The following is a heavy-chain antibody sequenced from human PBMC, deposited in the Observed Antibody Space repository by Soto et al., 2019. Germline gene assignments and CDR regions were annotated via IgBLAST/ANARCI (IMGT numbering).Heavy chain of an antibody. CDR3: ACDGPVLRFLEWPPGAKSPLDP. CDR1: GGTFSSYA. CDR2: IIPIFGTA. V-gene: IGHV1-69*13. D-gene: IGHD3-3*01. J-gene: IGHJ5*02. Sequence: ASVKVSCKASGGTFSSYAISWVRQAPGQGLEWMGGIIPIFGTANYAQKFQGRVTITADESTSTAYMELSSLRSEDTAVYYCACDGPVLRFLEWPPGAKSPLDPWGQGTLVTVSS.